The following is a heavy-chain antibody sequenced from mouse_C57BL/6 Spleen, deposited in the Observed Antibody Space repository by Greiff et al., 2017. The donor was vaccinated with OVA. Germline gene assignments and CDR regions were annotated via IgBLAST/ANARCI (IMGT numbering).Heavy chain of an antibody. CDR1: GYTFTDYE. V-gene: IGHV1-15*01. D-gene: IGHD1-1*01. CDR2: IDPETGGT. CDR3: TSPYYYGSSPYYYAMDY. Sequence: QVQLQQSGAELVRPGASVTLSCKASGYTFTDYEMHWVKQTPVHGLEWIGAIDPETGGTAYNQKFKGKAILTADKSSSTAYMELRSLTSEDSAVYYCTSPYYYGSSPYYYAMDYWGQGTSVTVSS. J-gene: IGHJ4*01.